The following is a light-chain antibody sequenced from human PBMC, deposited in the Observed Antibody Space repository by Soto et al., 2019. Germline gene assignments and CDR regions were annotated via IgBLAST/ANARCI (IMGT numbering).Light chain of an antibody. CDR2: QVT. V-gene: IGLV2-14*01. CDR1: SXDLAIYNY. J-gene: IGLJ1*01. CDR3: SSYTDSSNYV. Sequence: QSALTQPASVSGSPGQSVTISCTGTSXDLAIYNYVSWYQQQPGKAPKLMIYQVTNRPSGVSNRFSGSRSGNTASLTISGLQAEDEADYYCSSYTDSSNYVFGTGTKVPS.